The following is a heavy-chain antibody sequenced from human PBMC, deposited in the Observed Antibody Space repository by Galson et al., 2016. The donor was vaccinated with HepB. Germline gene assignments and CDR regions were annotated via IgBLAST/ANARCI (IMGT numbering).Heavy chain of an antibody. J-gene: IGHJ2*01. CDR2: IYPGDSDT. Sequence: QSGAEVKKSGESLKISCKGSGYTFTRHWIGWVRQLPGKGLEWMGTIYPGDSDTKYSPSFQGQVTVSADKSINTAYLQWSSLKASDAAMYYCARRSVSYWYFDLWGRGTLVTVSS. CDR1: GYTFTRHW. D-gene: IGHD2-8*01. V-gene: IGHV5-51*01. CDR3: ARRSVSYWYFDL.